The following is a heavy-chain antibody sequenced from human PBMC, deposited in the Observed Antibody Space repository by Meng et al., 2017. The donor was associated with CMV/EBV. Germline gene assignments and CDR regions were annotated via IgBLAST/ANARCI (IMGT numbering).Heavy chain of an antibody. Sequence: GESLKISCAASGFTFSSYAMNWVRQAPGKGLEWVAVISDDGSNKYYADSVKGRFIIARDNSKNTLYLQMNSLRAEDTAVYYCASYASKGLLAVAGRDYFAYWGQGTLVTVSS. CDR1: GFTFSSYA. V-gene: IGHV3-30-3*01. J-gene: IGHJ4*02. CDR2: ISDDGSNK. CDR3: ASYASKGLLAVAGRDYFAY. D-gene: IGHD6-19*01.